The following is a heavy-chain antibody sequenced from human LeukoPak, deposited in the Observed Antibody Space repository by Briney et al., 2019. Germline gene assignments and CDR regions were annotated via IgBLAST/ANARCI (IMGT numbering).Heavy chain of an antibody. CDR2: IDHSGNT. CDR3: ARGKSPGY. Sequence: SETLSLTCAVSGGSFSGYYWTWIRQPPGKGLEWTGEIDHSGNTNYNPSLKSRVTISVDTSKNQLSLKLSSVTAADTAVYYCARGKSPGYWGQGTLVTVSS. CDR1: GGSFSGYY. J-gene: IGHJ4*02. V-gene: IGHV4-34*01.